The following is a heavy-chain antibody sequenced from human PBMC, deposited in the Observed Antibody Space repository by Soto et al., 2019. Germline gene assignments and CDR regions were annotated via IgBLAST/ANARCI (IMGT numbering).Heavy chain of an antibody. CDR2: INHLGSI. V-gene: IGHV4-34*01. D-gene: IGHD6-13*01. CDR1: GGSLSDYF. CDR3: ASSSPHSSSWYRAYYYYGMDV. Sequence: PSETLSLTCVVSGGSLSDYFWSWIRQPPGMALEWIGEINHLGSINYNPSLKSRVTMTVDTPKNQYSLQLNSVTPEDTAVYYCASSSPHSSSWYRAYYYYGMDVWGQGTTVTVSS. J-gene: IGHJ6*02.